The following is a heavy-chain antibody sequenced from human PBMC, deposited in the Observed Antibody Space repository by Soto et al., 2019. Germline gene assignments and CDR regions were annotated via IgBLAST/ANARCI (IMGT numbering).Heavy chain of an antibody. CDR2: ISASGDST. CDR1: GFTFTTYG. V-gene: IGHV3-23*01. Sequence: EVQLLESGGGLVQPGGSLRLSCVASGFTFTTYGMNWVRQAPGKGLEWVSGISASGDSTFNADSVKGRFTISRDNSKKTLYLQMNSLRAEDTAVYYCAKDLLQWLVVGHDAFDIWGQGTMVTVSS. CDR3: AKDLLQWLVVGHDAFDI. D-gene: IGHD6-19*01. J-gene: IGHJ3*02.